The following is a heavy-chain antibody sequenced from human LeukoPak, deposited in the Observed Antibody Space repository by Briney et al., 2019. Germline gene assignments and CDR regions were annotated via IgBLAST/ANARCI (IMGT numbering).Heavy chain of an antibody. Sequence: GGSLRLSCAASGFTFSSYAMSWVRQAPGKGLEWVSAISGSGGSTYYADSVKGRFTTSRDNSKNTLYLQMNSLRAEDTAVYYCAKGSLYSSSWENIDYWGQGTLVTVSS. D-gene: IGHD6-13*01. V-gene: IGHV3-23*01. CDR1: GFTFSSYA. J-gene: IGHJ4*02. CDR2: ISGSGGST. CDR3: AKGSLYSSSWENIDY.